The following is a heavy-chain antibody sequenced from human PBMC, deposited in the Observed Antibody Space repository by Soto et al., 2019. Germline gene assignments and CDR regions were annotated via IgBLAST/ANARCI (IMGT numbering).Heavy chain of an antibody. V-gene: IGHV3-11*01. CDR2: ISSSGSTI. J-gene: IGHJ4*02. CDR3: AREDLKSYYDSSGYQPTLDY. Sequence: GGSLRLSCAASGFTFSDYYMSWIRQAPGKGLEWVSYISSSGSTIYYADSVKGRFTISRDNAKNSLYLQMNSLRAEDTAVYYCAREDLKSYYDSSGYQPTLDYWGQGTLVTVSS. D-gene: IGHD3-22*01. CDR1: GFTFSDYY.